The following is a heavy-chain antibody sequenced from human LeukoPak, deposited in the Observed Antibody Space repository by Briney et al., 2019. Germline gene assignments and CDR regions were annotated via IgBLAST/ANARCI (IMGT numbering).Heavy chain of an antibody. CDR3: ARDAYNYGGYYFDY. J-gene: IGHJ4*02. CDR1: GFIFSSYG. D-gene: IGHD5-24*01. CDR2: IRYDGIKK. Sequence: GGSLRLSCAASGFIFSSYGMHWVRQAPGKGLEWVAFIRYDGIKKYYADSVKGRFTISRDNSKNTLYLQMNSLRAEDTAVYYCARDAYNYGGYYFDYWGQGILVTVSS. V-gene: IGHV3-30*02.